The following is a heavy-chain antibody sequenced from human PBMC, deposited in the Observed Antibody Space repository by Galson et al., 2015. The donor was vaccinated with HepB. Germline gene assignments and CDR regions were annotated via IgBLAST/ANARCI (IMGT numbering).Heavy chain of an antibody. J-gene: IGHJ3*02. CDR2: IKSKTDGGTT. Sequence: SLRLSCAASGFTFSNAWMSWVRQAPGKGLEWVGRIKSKTDGGTTDYAAPVKGRFTISRDDSKNTLYLQMNSLKTEDTAVYYCTTDALSSGWYGDDAFDIWGQGTMVTVSS. V-gene: IGHV3-15*01. D-gene: IGHD6-19*01. CDR1: GFTFSNAW. CDR3: TTDALSSGWYGDDAFDI.